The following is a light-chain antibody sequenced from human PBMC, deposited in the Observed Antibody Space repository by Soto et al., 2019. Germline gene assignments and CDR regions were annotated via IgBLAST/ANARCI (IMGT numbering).Light chain of an antibody. Sequence: QSVLTQPASVSGSPGQSITISCTGTSSDVGGNKYVSWYQQYPGKVPKLLINKVTNRPSGVSYRFSGSKSGNTASLTISALLAEDEADYFCASSTSDSLYVFGPGKKVSVL. J-gene: IGLJ1*01. CDR2: KVT. CDR1: SSDVGGNKY. V-gene: IGLV2-14*01. CDR3: ASSTSDSLYV.